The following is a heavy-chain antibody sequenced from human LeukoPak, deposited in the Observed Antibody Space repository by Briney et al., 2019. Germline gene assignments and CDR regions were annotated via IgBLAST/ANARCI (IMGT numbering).Heavy chain of an antibody. CDR3: ARAQQVLRYFYY. J-gene: IGHJ4*02. D-gene: IGHD3-9*01. Sequence: SETLSLTCAVYGGSFSGYYWSGIRQPPGKGLEWIGEINHSGSTNYNPSLKSRVTISVDTSKNQFSLKLSSVTAADTAVYYCARAQQVLRYFYYWGQGTLVTVSS. V-gene: IGHV4-34*01. CDR1: GGSFSGYY. CDR2: INHSGST.